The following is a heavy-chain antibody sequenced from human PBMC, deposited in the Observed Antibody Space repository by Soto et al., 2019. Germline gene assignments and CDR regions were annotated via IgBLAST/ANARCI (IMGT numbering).Heavy chain of an antibody. J-gene: IGHJ6*02. D-gene: IGHD5-18*01. Sequence: PSETLSLTCTVSGGSISSSSYYWGWIRQPPGKGLEWIGSIYYSGSTYYNPSLKSRVTISVDTSKNQFSLKLSSVTAADTAVYYCSRRGSELWLAGTIWGMEVWGPGTTVTVSS. CDR1: GGSISSSSYY. V-gene: IGHV4-39*01. CDR3: SRRGSELWLAGTIWGMEV. CDR2: IYYSGST.